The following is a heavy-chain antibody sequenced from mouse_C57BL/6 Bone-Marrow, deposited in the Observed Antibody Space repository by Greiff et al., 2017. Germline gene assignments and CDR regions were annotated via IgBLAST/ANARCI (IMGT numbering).Heavy chain of an antibody. D-gene: IGHD1-1*01. CDR3: ARLDYYGSSLFAY. V-gene: IGHV3-8*01. J-gene: IGHJ3*01. Sequence: EVMLVESGPGLAKPSQTLSLTCSVTGYSITSDYWNWIRKFPGNKLEYMGYISYSGSTYYNPSLKSRISITRDTSKNQYYLQLNSVTTEDTATYYCARLDYYGSSLFAYWGQGTLVTVSA. CDR1: GYSITSDY. CDR2: ISYSGST.